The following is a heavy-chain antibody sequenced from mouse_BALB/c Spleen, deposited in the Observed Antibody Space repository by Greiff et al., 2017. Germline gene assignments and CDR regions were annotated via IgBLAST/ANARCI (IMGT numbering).Heavy chain of an antibody. D-gene: IGHD1-1*01. CDR1: GFTFSSFG. J-gene: IGHJ2*01. Sequence: EVKVVESGGGLVQPGGSRKLSCAASGFTFSSFGMHWVRQAPEKGLEWVAYISSGSSTIYYADTVKGRFTISRDNPKNTLFLQMTSLRSEDTAMYYCARSAVDYFDYWGQGTTLTVSS. V-gene: IGHV5-17*02. CDR3: ARSAVDYFDY. CDR2: ISSGSSTI.